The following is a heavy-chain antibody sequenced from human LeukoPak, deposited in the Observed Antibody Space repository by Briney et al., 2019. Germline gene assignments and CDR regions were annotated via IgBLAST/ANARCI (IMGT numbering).Heavy chain of an antibody. D-gene: IGHD6-13*01. Sequence: GGSLRLSCAASGFTFSSYAMHWVRQAPGKGLEGVAVISYDGSNKYYADSVKGRFTISRDNSKNTLYLQMNSLRAEDTAVYYCARDLVAAGKGGNFQHWGQGTLVTVSS. CDR1: GFTFSSYA. J-gene: IGHJ1*01. CDR3: ARDLVAAGKGGNFQH. V-gene: IGHV3-30-3*01. CDR2: ISYDGSNK.